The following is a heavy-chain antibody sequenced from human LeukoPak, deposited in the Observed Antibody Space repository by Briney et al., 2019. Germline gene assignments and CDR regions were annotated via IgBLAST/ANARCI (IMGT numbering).Heavy chain of an antibody. D-gene: IGHD6-13*01. V-gene: IGHV4-39*07. J-gene: IGHJ4*02. CDR2: IYYSGST. CDR1: GGSISSSSYY. CDR3: ARGGSSPPFDF. Sequence: SETLSLTCTVSGGSISSSSYYWGWIRQPPGKGLEWIGSIYYSGSTYYNPSLKSRVTISVDTSKNQFSLKLSSVTAADTAVYYCARGGSSPPFDFWGQGTLVTVSS.